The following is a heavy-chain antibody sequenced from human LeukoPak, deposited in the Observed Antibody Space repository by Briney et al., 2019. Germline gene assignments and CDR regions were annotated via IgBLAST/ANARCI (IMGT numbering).Heavy chain of an antibody. J-gene: IGHJ4*02. Sequence: PGGSLRLSCAASGFTFTSYGISWVRQAPGQGLEWMGWISAYNGNTNYAQKLQGRVTMTTDTSTSTAYMELRSLRSDDTAVYYCARVLAGSGSYYNGLDYWGQGTLVTVSS. V-gene: IGHV1-18*01. D-gene: IGHD3-10*01. CDR2: ISAYNGNT. CDR1: GFTFTSYG. CDR3: ARVLAGSGSYYNGLDY.